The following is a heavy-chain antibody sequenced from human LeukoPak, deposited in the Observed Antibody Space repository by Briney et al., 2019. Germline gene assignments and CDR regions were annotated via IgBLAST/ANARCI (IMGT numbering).Heavy chain of an antibody. Sequence: SETLPLTCTVSGGSISSSSYYWGWIRQPPGKGLEWIGSIYYSGSTYYNPSLKSRVTISVDTSKNQFSLKLSSVTAADTAVYYCARDLYSSSLIDYWGQGTLSPSPQ. D-gene: IGHD6-6*01. CDR1: GGSISSSSYY. CDR2: IYYSGST. J-gene: IGHJ4*02. V-gene: IGHV4-39*07. CDR3: ARDLYSSSLIDY.